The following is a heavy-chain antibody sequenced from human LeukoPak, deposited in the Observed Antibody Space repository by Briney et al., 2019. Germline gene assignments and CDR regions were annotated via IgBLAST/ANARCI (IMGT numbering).Heavy chain of an antibody. CDR1: GFTFDDYA. V-gene: IGHV3-23*01. J-gene: IGHJ4*02. D-gene: IGHD3-10*01. CDR2: ISGSGGSGGST. Sequence: GGSLRLSCVASGFTFDDYAMHRVRQAPGKGLEWVSAISGSGGSGGSTDYADSVKGRFTISRDNSKNTLYLQMNSLRAEDTAVYYCAKVPHYYYGSGSFQFDYWGQGTLVAVSS. CDR3: AKVPHYYYGSGSFQFDY.